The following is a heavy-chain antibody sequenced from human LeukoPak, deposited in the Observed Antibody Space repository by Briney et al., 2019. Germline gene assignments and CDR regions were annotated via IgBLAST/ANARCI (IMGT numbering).Heavy chain of an antibody. D-gene: IGHD6-13*01. CDR2: IKQDGSEK. J-gene: IGHJ3*02. CDR3: ARKGTDSSWRPFDT. Sequence: GGSLRLSCAASGFTFSNYWMSWVHQAPGKGLEWVAKIKQDGSEKYYVDSVKGRFTISRDNAKNSLCLQMDSLRAEDTAVYYCARKGTDSSWRPFDTWGQGTMVTVSS. V-gene: IGHV3-7*01. CDR1: GFTFSNYW.